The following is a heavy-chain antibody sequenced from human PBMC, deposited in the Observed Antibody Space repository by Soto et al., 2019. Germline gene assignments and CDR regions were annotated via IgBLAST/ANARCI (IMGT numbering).Heavy chain of an antibody. Sequence: GVSLILSCAASGFTFSNAWMSWVRQAPGKGLEWVGRIKSETNGGTTDYAAPVKGTFTISRDDSKNTLYLQMNRLKAEDTAVYYCARVPGLGTLDYWGQGTLVTVSS. V-gene: IGHV3-15*01. CDR1: GFTFSNAW. CDR3: ARVPGLGTLDY. CDR2: IKSETNGGTT. D-gene: IGHD6-13*01. J-gene: IGHJ4*02.